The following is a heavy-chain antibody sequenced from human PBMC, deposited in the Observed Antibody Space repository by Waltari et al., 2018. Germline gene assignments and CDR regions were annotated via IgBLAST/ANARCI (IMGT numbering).Heavy chain of an antibody. J-gene: IGHJ5*01. CDR1: GFTVSNYY. CDR3: ARGRAVRSGPFDS. Sequence: EVQLVESGGGLVQPVGSLGLPCAASGFTVSNYYMGWVRQAAGKGLDWGSVMYGDGDTFYGESMKGRFTIFRDDSVNTLWLQMNSLTVEDTAIYYCARGRAVRSGPFDSWGQGTLVTVSS. V-gene: IGHV3-53*01. CDR2: MYGDGDT. D-gene: IGHD1-26*01.